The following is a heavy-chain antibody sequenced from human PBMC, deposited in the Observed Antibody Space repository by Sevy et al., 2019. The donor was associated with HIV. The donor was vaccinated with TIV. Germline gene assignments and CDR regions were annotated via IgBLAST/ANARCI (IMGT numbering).Heavy chain of an antibody. D-gene: IGHD3-22*01. J-gene: IGHJ4*02. CDR3: AKEYSSGYS. CDR1: GFTFSSYA. CDR2: ISGSGGST. Sequence: GGSLRLSCAASGFTFSSYAMSWVRQAPGKGLEWVSTISGSGGSTYYAHSVKGRFSISRDNSKNTMYLEMNSLRAEDTAVYYCAKEYSSGYSWGQGTLVTVSS. V-gene: IGHV3-23*01.